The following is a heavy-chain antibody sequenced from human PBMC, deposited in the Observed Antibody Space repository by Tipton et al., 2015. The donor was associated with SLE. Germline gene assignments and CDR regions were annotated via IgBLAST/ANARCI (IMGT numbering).Heavy chain of an antibody. D-gene: IGHD1-26*01. J-gene: IGHJ4*02. CDR1: GFTFSSYW. V-gene: IGHV3-74*01. CDR2: MNSDGSST. Sequence: SLRLSCAASGFTFSSYWMHWVRQAPGKGLVWVSRMNSDGSSTSYADSVKGRFTISRDNAKNTLYLQMNSLRAEDTAVYYCAKETPWVGVFDYWGQGTLVTVSS. CDR3: AKETPWVGVFDY.